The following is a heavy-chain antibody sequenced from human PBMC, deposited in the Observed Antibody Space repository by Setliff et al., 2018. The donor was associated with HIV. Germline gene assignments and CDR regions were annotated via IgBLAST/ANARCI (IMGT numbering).Heavy chain of an antibody. CDR3: ARVNYYYDSFGRHYFDS. CDR2: INHAGTT. J-gene: IGHJ4*02. CDR1: GGSSTLSSDY. D-gene: IGHD3-22*01. Sequence: SETLSLTCAVSGGSSTLSSDYWTWVRQTPGKEVQWIGEINHAGTTHYKPSLKSRVTISVDTSKNHFSLKLTSVTAADTAVYYCARVNYYYDSFGRHYFDSWGQGSLVTVSS. V-gene: IGHV4-34*01.